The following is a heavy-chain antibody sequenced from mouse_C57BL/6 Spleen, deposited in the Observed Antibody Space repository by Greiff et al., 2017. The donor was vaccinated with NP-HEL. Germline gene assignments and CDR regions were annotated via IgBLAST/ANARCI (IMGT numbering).Heavy chain of an antibody. V-gene: IGHV1-82*01. D-gene: IGHD2-4*01. Sequence: VKLMESGPELVKPGASVKISCKASGYAFSSSWMNWVKQRPGKGLEWIGRIYPGDGDTNYNGKFKGKATLTADKSSSTAYMQLSSLTSEDSAVXFCARWGYYYDLYYYAMDYWGQGTSVTVSS. CDR3: ARWGYYYDLYYYAMDY. J-gene: IGHJ4*01. CDR2: IYPGDGDT. CDR1: GYAFSSSW.